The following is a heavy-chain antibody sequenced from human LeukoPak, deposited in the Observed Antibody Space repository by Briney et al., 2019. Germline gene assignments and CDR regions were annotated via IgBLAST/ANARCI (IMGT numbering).Heavy chain of an antibody. CDR3: ARHRSGYYQQFDY. CDR2: INAGNGNT. CDR1: GYTFTSYA. D-gene: IGHD3-22*01. Sequence: ASVKVSCKASGYTFTSYAMHWVRQAPGQRLEWMGWINAGNGNTKYSQKFQGRVTITRDTSASTAYMELSSLGSEDTAVYYCARHRSGYYQQFDYWGQGTLVTVSS. J-gene: IGHJ4*02. V-gene: IGHV1-3*01.